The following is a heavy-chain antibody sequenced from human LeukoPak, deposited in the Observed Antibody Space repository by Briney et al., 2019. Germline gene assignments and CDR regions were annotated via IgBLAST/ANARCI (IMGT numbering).Heavy chain of an antibody. D-gene: IGHD3-10*01. CDR3: ARVNPISYYYFDY. J-gene: IGHJ4*02. CDR2: IYYSGST. CDR1: GGSISSSSYY. V-gene: IGHV4-39*07. Sequence: SETLSLTCTVSGGSISSSSYYWGWIRQPPGKGLEWIGSIYYSGSTNYNPSLQSRVTISVDTSKSQFYLKLSSVTAADTAVYYCARVNPISYYYFDYWGQGTLVTVSS.